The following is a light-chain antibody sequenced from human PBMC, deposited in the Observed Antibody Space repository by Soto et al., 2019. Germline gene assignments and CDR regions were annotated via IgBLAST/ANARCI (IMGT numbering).Light chain of an antibody. Sequence: DIQMTQSPSSLSASVGDRVTITCQASQDINNYLKWYQQKPGKTPKLLIYDASNLETGVPSRFSGSGSGTDFTFTITSLQAEDLATYYCQQFDNLPRMFGQGTKVEIK. CDR3: QQFDNLPRM. V-gene: IGKV1-33*01. CDR2: DAS. J-gene: IGKJ1*01. CDR1: QDINNY.